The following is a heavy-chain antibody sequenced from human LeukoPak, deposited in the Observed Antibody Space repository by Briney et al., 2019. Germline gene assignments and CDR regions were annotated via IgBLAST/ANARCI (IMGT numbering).Heavy chain of an antibody. CDR1: GVSITTYY. Sequence: SETLSLTCTVSGVSITTYYWSWIRQPPGKGLEWIGYIYHSGSTNYNPSLKSRVTISVKTSKNQFSLKLSSVTAADTAVYYCARVTGYMIEDYFDYWGQGTLVTVSS. V-gene: IGHV4-59*13. CDR3: ARVTGYMIEDYFDY. CDR2: IYHSGST. D-gene: IGHD3-22*01. J-gene: IGHJ4*02.